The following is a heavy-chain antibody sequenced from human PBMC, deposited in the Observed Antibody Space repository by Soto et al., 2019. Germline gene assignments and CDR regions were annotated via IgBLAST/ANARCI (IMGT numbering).Heavy chain of an antibody. Sequence: GGSLRLSCAASGFTFSNFPMHWVRQAPGKGLEWVAVISYGGINNYYADSVKGRFTISRDDSKNTVYLQMNGLRPEDTAVYFCARTTVVSGTPDFDYWGQGTLVTVSS. CDR2: ISYGGINN. V-gene: IGHV3-30-3*01. CDR1: GFTFSNFP. J-gene: IGHJ4*02. D-gene: IGHD4-4*01. CDR3: ARTTVVSGTPDFDY.